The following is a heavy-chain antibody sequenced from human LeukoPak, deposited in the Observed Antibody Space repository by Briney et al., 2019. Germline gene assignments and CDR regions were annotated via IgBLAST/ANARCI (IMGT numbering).Heavy chain of an antibody. J-gene: IGHJ4*02. Sequence: ASMKVSCKAPGYTFTGYYMHWVRQAPGQGLEWMGWINPNSGGTNYAQKFQGRVTMTRDTSISTAYMELSRLRSDDTAVYYCASGNDYGDYANDYWGQGTLVTVSS. CDR3: ASGNDYGDYANDY. D-gene: IGHD4-17*01. CDR2: INPNSGGT. CDR1: GYTFTGYY. V-gene: IGHV1-2*02.